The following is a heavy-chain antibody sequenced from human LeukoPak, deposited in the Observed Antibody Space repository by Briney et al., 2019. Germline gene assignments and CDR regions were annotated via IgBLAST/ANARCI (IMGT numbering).Heavy chain of an antibody. CDR2: ISYNGGKI. CDR1: GLTFSTYA. CDR3: AREGYYDYWSGYFTYFDL. J-gene: IGHJ4*02. Sequence: GGSLRLSCAASGLTFSTYAMHWVRQAPGKGLEWVSIISYNGGKIHYADSVKGRFTISRDNSKNTLYLQINSLRPEDTAVYYCAREGYYDYWSGYFTYFDLWGQGTLVTVSS. V-gene: IGHV3-30*01. D-gene: IGHD3-3*01.